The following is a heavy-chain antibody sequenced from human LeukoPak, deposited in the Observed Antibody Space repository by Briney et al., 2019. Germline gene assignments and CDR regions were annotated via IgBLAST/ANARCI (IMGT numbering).Heavy chain of an antibody. D-gene: IGHD3-3*01. CDR2: IYYSGST. Sequence: SETLSLTCTVSGGSISSGGYYWSWIRQHPGKGLEWIGYIYYSGSTYYNPSLKSRVTISVDTSKNQFSLKLSSVTAADTAVYYCASVSSAHYDFWSGPYYYYGMDVWGQGTTVTVSS. CDR3: ASVSSAHYDFWSGPYYYYGMDV. V-gene: IGHV4-31*03. CDR1: GGSISSGGYY. J-gene: IGHJ6*02.